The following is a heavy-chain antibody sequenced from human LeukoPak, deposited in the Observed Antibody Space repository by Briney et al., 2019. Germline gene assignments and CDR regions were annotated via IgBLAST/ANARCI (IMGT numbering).Heavy chain of an antibody. D-gene: IGHD3-10*01. V-gene: IGHV1-8*01. CDR1: GYTFTSYD. Sequence: ASVTVSCKASGYTFTSYDVNWVRQAAGQGLEWMGWMNPNSGNTGYAQKFQGRVTMTRNTSKSTAYMELSSLRSEDTAVYYCARGALMVRGVIQLGYWGQGTLVTVSS. J-gene: IGHJ4*02. CDR2: MNPNSGNT. CDR3: ARGALMVRGVIQLGY.